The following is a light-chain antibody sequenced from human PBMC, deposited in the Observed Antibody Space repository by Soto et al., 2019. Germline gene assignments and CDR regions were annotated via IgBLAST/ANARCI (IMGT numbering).Light chain of an antibody. CDR2: GAS. J-gene: IGKJ1*01. V-gene: IGKV3-20*01. CDR3: QQYGSSPRT. CDR1: QSVSSSY. Sequence: EVVLTQSPGTLSLSQGERATLSCRASQSVSSSYLAWYHQKPGQAPRLVIYGASSRATGIPDRFSGSGSGTDFTLTSSRLQPEDFAVYYCQQYGSSPRTFGHGTKVEIK.